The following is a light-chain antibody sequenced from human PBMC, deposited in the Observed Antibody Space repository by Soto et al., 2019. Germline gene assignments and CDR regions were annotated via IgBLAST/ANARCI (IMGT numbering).Light chain of an antibody. V-gene: IGKV1-39*01. CDR2: GSS. CDR3: QQTYDSLVS. CDR1: QTISDY. Sequence: DIQMTQSPPSLSASVGDRVTITCRASQTISDYLHWYQQKPGKAPTLLIYGSSSLQTGVPPRFSGSGSGTEFTLTINSLQPEDFGTYYCQQTYDSLVSFGGGTKVDLK. J-gene: IGKJ4*01.